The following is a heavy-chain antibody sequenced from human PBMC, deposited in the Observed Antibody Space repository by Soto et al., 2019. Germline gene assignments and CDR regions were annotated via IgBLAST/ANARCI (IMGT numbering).Heavy chain of an antibody. V-gene: IGHV4-59*01. D-gene: IGHD1-20*01. J-gene: IGHJ2*01. Sequence: QVQLEESGPGLVKPSETLSLKCTVSGVSISGYYWSWIRQPPGKGLQWIGYAHYTGTTIYNPSLNNRVTISVDPSKIQFSLHLRSVSSADTALYFCAATYKDGYFDYWGRGTPVTVST. CDR1: GVSISGYY. CDR3: AATYKDGYFDY. CDR2: AHYTGTT.